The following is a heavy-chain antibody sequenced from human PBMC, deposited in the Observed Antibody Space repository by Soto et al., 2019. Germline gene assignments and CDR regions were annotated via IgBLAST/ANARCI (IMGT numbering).Heavy chain of an antibody. CDR2: IVGGDGGRSFTK. V-gene: IGHV3-23*01. CDR1: GFIFSSFA. Sequence: EVHRLESGGGLVQPGGSLRLSCAACGFIFSSFAMTWVLQAPGKGLDWVSAIVGGDGGRSFTKYYEDSVKCLFTISKDNSKNMLYLEMNSLSAGDTDVYYCVKNYIQLYFGGQGTLVTFSS. D-gene: IGHD3-9*01. CDR3: VKNYIQLYF. J-gene: IGHJ4*02.